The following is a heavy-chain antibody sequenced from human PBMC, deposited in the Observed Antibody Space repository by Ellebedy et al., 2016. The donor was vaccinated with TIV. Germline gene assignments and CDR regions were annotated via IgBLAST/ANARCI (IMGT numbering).Heavy chain of an antibody. V-gene: IGHV5-51*01. D-gene: IGHD3-10*01. CDR2: IYPGDSDA. Sequence: GESLKISXQASGYRFSSFWIGWVRQMPGKGLEWVGLIYPGDSDAIYSPSFQDEVTISADKSTNTVYLQWNSLKAADTATYFCARRDDALSYYLNFYVDVWGNGTTVTVSS. CDR3: ARRDDALSYYLNFYVDV. CDR1: GYRFSSFW. J-gene: IGHJ6*03.